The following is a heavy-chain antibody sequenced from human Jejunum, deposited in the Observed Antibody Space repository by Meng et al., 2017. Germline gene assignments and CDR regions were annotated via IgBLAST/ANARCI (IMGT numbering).Heavy chain of an antibody. CDR3: ARADYVRYFDL. D-gene: IGHD3-10*02. J-gene: IGHJ2*01. CDR1: GASIESNNW. Sequence: QVQLQGAGPGLVNPSEPLSLTFAFAGASIESNNWWTWIRQPPGQGLEWIGEVYHSGSTHYNPSLQSRVTISIDHSKNRFSLSLNSVTAADTAIYYCARADYVRYFDLWGRGTLVTVSS. CDR2: VYHSGST. V-gene: IGHV4-4*02.